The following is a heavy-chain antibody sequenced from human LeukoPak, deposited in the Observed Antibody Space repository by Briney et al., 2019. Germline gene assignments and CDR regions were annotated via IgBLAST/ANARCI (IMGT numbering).Heavy chain of an antibody. D-gene: IGHD6-19*01. J-gene: IGHJ4*02. V-gene: IGHV1-2*06. CDR1: GYPFTGYY. CDR3: ARDPDSSGWYPDY. Sequence: ASVKVSCKASGYPFTGYYMHWVRQAPGQGLEWMGRINPNSGGTNYAQKFQGRVTMTRDTSISTAYMELSRLRSDDTAVYYCARDPDSSGWYPDYWGQGTLVTVSS. CDR2: INPNSGGT.